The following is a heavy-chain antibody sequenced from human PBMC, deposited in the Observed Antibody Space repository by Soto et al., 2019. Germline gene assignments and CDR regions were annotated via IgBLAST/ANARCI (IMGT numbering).Heavy chain of an antibody. CDR3: AMVDVYVTPSPQDV. J-gene: IGHJ6*02. D-gene: IGHD3-16*01. Sequence: QVQLVQSGAEVKNPGASVKVSCKASGYTFTRYGIGWARQAPGQGLEWMGWINTYNGNTNYAQNVQGRVTPTTHKYTSTAYMELRSLRSNDTAIYYCAMVDVYVTPSPQDVWGQGTTVIVSS. CDR2: INTYNGNT. CDR1: GYTFTRYG. V-gene: IGHV1-18*01.